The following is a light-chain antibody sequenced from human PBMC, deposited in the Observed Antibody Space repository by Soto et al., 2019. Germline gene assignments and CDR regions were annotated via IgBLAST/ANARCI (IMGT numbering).Light chain of an antibody. CDR3: SSYTSSSTRV. J-gene: IGLJ1*01. V-gene: IGLV2-14*01. Sequence: QSVLTQPASVSGSPGQSITISCTGTSSDVGGYKYVSWYQQHQGEAPKLMIYDVSNRPSGVSNRFSGSKSGNTASLTISGLQAEDEADYYCSSYTSSSTRVFGTGTKVTVL. CDR1: SSDVGGYKY. CDR2: DVS.